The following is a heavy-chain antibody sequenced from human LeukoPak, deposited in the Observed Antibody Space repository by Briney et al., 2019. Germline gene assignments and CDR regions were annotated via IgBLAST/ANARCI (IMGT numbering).Heavy chain of an antibody. CDR2: IRNKANSYST. Sequence: GGSLRLSCAASGFTFSDHYMDWVRQAPGKGLEWVGRIRNKANSYSTEYAASVKGRFTISRDDSKNSLYLQMNSLKTEDTAVYYCARSLMGATSRGGLDYWGQGTLVTVSS. J-gene: IGHJ4*02. CDR3: ARSLMGATSRGGLDY. CDR1: GFTFSDHY. D-gene: IGHD1-26*01. V-gene: IGHV3-72*01.